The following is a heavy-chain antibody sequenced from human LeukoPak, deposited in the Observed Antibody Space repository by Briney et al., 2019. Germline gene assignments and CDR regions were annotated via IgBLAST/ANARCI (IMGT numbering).Heavy chain of an antibody. V-gene: IGHV4-59*11. D-gene: IGHD6-13*01. Sequence: SSETLSLTCSVSGASINSHYWSWIRQSPGKGLEWIGYVFNGGSTNYNPSLKSRVTMSLDTSRDQFSLRLTSVTAADTAIYYCASLPAGTTWYGVFDYWSQGTLVTVSS. CDR2: VFNGGST. J-gene: IGHJ4*02. CDR1: GASINSHY. CDR3: ASLPAGTTWYGVFDY.